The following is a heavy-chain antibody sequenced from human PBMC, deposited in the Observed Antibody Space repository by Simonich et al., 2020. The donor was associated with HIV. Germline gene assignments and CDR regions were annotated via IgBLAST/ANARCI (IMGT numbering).Heavy chain of an antibody. CDR2: INHSGST. V-gene: IGHV4-34*01. CDR3: ARGFYQRLYYFDY. D-gene: IGHD2-2*01. CDR1: GGSFSGYY. Sequence: QVQLQQWGAGLLKPSETLSLTCAVYGGSFSGYYWSWIRQPPGKGLEWIGEINHSGSTNYNPSLKSRVTISVDTSKNQFSLKLSSVTAADTAVYCCARGFYQRLYYFDYWGQGTLVTVSS. J-gene: IGHJ4*02.